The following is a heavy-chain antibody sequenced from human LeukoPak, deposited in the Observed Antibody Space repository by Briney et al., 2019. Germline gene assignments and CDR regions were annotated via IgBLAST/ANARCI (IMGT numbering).Heavy chain of an antibody. V-gene: IGHV3-23*01. J-gene: IGHJ4*02. D-gene: IGHD3-3*01. CDR3: AKDLTIFGVVITGFDY. CDR1: GFTFSSYW. CDR2: ISGSGGST. Sequence: GGSLRLSCAASGFTFSSYWMSWVRQAPGKGLEWVSAISGSGGSTYYADSVKGRFTISRDNSKNTLYLQMNSLRAEDTAVYYCAKDLTIFGVVITGFDYWGQGTLVTVSS.